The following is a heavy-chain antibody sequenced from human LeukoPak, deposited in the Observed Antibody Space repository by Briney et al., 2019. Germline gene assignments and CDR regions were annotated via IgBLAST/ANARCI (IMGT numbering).Heavy chain of an antibody. J-gene: IGHJ3*02. Sequence: PSETLSLTCTVSGGSISSDNYSWGWIRQPPGKGLEWIGSIFYSGSTYSNPYLKSRVTMSVDTSKNQFSLNLNAVTAADTAEYYCARQNYNFWSGTLDAFDIWGQGAMVTVSS. CDR1: GGSISSDNYS. CDR2: IFYSGST. V-gene: IGHV4-39*01. D-gene: IGHD3-3*01. CDR3: ARQNYNFWSGTLDAFDI.